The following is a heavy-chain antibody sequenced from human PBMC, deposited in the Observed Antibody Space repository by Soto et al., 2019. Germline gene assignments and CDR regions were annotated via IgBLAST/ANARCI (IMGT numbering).Heavy chain of an antibody. J-gene: IGHJ4*02. CDR3: TRDYYDSSGYLRDY. CDR2: IRSKAYGGTT. Sequence: GGSLRLSCTASGFTFGDYAMSWFRQAPGKGLEWVGFIRSKAYGGTTEYAASVKGRFTISRDDSKSIAYLQMNSLKTEDTAVYYCTRDYYDSSGYLRDYWGQGTLVTVSS. V-gene: IGHV3-49*03. CDR1: GFTFGDYA. D-gene: IGHD3-22*01.